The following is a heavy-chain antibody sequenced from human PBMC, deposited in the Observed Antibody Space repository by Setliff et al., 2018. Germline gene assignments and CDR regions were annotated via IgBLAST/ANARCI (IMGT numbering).Heavy chain of an antibody. J-gene: IGHJ4*02. D-gene: IGHD4-17*01. CDR2: ITGSGGGT. Sequence: PGGSLRLSCAASGFTFSNYAMSWVRQAPGKGLEWVSRITGSGGGTYYADSVKGRFIVSKANYKNTLYLQMNSMRVDDTAIYYCAKELSMDYGNDWGLGTLVTVSS. V-gene: IGHV3-23*01. CDR3: AKELSMDYGND. CDR1: GFTFSNYA.